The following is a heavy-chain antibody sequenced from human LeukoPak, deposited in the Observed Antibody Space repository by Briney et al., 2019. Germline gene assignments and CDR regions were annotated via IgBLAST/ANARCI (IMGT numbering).Heavy chain of an antibody. Sequence: ASVKVSCKASGYTFTSYAMNWVRQAPGQGLEWMGWINTNTGNPTYAQGFTGRFVFSLDTSVSTAYLQISSLKAEDTAVYYCASRSPYYDSSGFHAFDIWGQGTMVTVSS. CDR1: GYTFTSYA. CDR3: ASRSPYYDSSGFHAFDI. J-gene: IGHJ3*02. CDR2: INTNTGNP. V-gene: IGHV7-4-1*02. D-gene: IGHD3-22*01.